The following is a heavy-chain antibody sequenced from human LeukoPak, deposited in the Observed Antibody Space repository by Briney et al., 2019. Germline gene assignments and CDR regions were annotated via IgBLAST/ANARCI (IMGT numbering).Heavy chain of an antibody. D-gene: IGHD5-12*01. CDR2: ISAYNGNT. Sequence: ASVKVSCKASGYTFTSYGISWVRQAPGQGLEWMGWISAYNGNTNYAQKLQGRVTMTTDTSTSTAYMELRSLRSDDTAVYYCARDRSGIYGMEATKVFDYWGRGTLVTVPS. CDR3: ARDRSGIYGMEATKVFDY. CDR1: GYTFTSYG. J-gene: IGHJ4*02. V-gene: IGHV1-18*01.